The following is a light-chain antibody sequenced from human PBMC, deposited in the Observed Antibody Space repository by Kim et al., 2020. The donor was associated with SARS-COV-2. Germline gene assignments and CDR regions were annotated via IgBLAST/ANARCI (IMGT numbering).Light chain of an antibody. CDR2: TNN. Sequence: QGVTISCSGSNSNIGSNSVNWYQQLPGTAPRLLIYTNNQRPSGVPDRISGSKSGTSASLAISGLQSEDEADYYCAAWDDSLNGYVVFGGGTQLTVL. V-gene: IGLV1-44*01. J-gene: IGLJ2*01. CDR3: AAWDDSLNGYVV. CDR1: NSNIGSNS.